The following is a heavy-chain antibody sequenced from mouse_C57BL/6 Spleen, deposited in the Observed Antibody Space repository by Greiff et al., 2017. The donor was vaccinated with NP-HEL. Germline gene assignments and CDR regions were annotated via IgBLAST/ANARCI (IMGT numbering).Heavy chain of an antibody. Sequence: VKLQQSGAELVKPGASVKISCKASGYAFSSYWMNWVKQRPGKGLEWIGQIYPGDGDTNYNRKFKGKATLTADKSSSTAYMQLSSLTSEDSAVYFCARSGGNYDYYAMDYWGQGTSVTVSS. CDR1: GYAFSSYW. CDR2: IYPGDGDT. D-gene: IGHD2-1*01. CDR3: ARSGGNYDYYAMDY. J-gene: IGHJ4*01. V-gene: IGHV1-80*01.